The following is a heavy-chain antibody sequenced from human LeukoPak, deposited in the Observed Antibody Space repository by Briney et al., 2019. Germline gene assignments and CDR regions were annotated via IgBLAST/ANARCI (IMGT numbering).Heavy chain of an antibody. Sequence: QPGGSLRLSCAASGFTFSSYWMSWVRQAPRKRLEWVANINKDGGEKYYVDSVKGRFTISRDNAKNSLYLQMNSLRADDTAVYYCVKDSPPRYSGSPPAYWGQGTLVTVSS. D-gene: IGHD1-26*01. CDR2: INKDGGEK. CDR1: GFTFSSYW. V-gene: IGHV3-7*03. CDR3: VKDSPPRYSGSPPAY. J-gene: IGHJ4*02.